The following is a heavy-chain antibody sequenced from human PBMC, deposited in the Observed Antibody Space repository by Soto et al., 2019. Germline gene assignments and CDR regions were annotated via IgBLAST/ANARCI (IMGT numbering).Heavy chain of an antibody. CDR2: IYYSGST. CDR1: GGAISSSSYY. D-gene: IGHD4-17*01. V-gene: IGHV4-39*01. Sequence: LSLTCTVSGGAISSSSYYWGWIRQPPGKGLEWIGSIYYSGSTYYNPSLKSRVTISVDTSKNQFSLKLSSVTAADTAVYYCARQGLRWYDAFDIWGQGTMVTVSS. CDR3: ARQGLRWYDAFDI. J-gene: IGHJ3*02.